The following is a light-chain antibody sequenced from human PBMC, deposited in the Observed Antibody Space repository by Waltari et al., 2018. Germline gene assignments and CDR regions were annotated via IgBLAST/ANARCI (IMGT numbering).Light chain of an antibody. CDR1: RSNIGNNY. CDR3: GTWDSSLSGAV. V-gene: IGLV1-51*02. CDR2: EVT. J-gene: IGLJ7*01. Sequence: QSVLTQPPSVSAAPGQRVTISCSGGRSNIGNNYVSWYRQFPGTAPKLLIDEVTERRSGLAGRFSGAKSGTSATLDITGLQAGDEADYYCGTWDSSLSGAVFGGGTHLTVL.